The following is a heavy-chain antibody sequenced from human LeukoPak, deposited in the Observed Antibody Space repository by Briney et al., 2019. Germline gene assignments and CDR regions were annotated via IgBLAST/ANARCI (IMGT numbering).Heavy chain of an antibody. CDR3: ARYRGGDSSGYDAFDI. CDR1: GGSISSGSYY. J-gene: IGHJ3*02. D-gene: IGHD2-21*01. V-gene: IGHV4-61*02. CDR2: IYTSGST. Sequence: PSETLSLTCTVSGGSISSGSYYWSWIRQPAGKGLEWIGRIYTSGSTNYNPSLKSRVTISVDTSKNQFSLKLSSVTAADTAVYYCARYRGGDSSGYDAFDIWGQGTMVIVSS.